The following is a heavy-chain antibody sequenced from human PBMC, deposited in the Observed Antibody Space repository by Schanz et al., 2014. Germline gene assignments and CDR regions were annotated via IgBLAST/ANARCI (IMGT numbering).Heavy chain of an antibody. CDR1: GFTFSTYA. V-gene: IGHV3-23*04. CDR3: AREQIMAAAGLVDY. J-gene: IGHJ4*01. CDR2: ISHSGGSK. D-gene: IGHD6-13*01. Sequence: EVRLVESGGGLVQPGGSLRLSCAASGFTFSTYAMTWVRQAPGKGLEWVSSISHSGGSKYYADSVKGRFTISRDNAKNALYLQMNSLRAEDTAVYYCAREQIMAAAGLVDYWGHGTLVTVSS.